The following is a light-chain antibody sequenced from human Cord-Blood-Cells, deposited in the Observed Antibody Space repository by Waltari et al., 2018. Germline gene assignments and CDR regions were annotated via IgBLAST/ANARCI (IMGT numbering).Light chain of an antibody. J-gene: IGLJ2*01. CDR3: CSYAGSYTVV. V-gene: IGLV2-11*01. CDR1: SSDVGGYNY. Sequence: QSALTQPRSVSGSPGQSVTISCTGTSSDVGGYNYFSWYQQHPGKAPKLMIYDVSKRPSGVPDRFSGSKSGNMASLTISGLQDEDEADYYCCSYAGSYTVVFGGGTKLTVL. CDR2: DVS.